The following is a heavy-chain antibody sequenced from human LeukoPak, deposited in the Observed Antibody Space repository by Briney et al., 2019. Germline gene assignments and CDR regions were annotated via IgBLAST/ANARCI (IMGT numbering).Heavy chain of an antibody. CDR2: IGGGGTE. CDR3: ARAQGALDY. J-gene: IGHJ4*02. V-gene: IGHV3-23*01. Sequence: RAGGSLRLSCAASGFTIATYAVNWVRQAPGEGLEWVSGIGGGGTEYYADSVKGRFIISSDNCQNLVHLQMNSLTVEDTAVYYCARAQGALDYWGQGTLVTVSS. CDR1: GFTIATYA. D-gene: IGHD1-26*01.